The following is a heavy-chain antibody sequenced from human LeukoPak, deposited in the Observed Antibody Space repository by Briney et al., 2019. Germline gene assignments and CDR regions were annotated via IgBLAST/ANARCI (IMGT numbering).Heavy chain of an antibody. Sequence: ASVKVSCKASGYTFTGYYVHWVRQAPGQGLEWMGWINPNSGDTDYAQKFQGRVTMTRDTSITTAYMELSRLRSDDTAVYYCARDHRYSMRCYGANPDYFDYWGQGTLVTVSS. CDR1: GYTFTGYY. J-gene: IGHJ4*02. CDR2: INPNSGDT. V-gene: IGHV1-2*02. D-gene: IGHD2-2*01. CDR3: ARDHRYSMRCYGANPDYFDY.